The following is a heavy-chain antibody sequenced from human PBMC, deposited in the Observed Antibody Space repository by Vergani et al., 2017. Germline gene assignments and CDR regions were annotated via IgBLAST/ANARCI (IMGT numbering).Heavy chain of an antibody. CDR1: GGSISSGSYY. J-gene: IGHJ3*02. CDR3: AREGLSSGWYYAFDI. V-gene: IGHV4-61*02. CDR2: IYTSGST. D-gene: IGHD6-19*01. Sequence: QVQLQESGPGLVKPSQTLSLTCTVSGGSISSGSYYLSWIRQPAGKGLEWIGRIYTSGSTNYNPSLKSRVTISVDTSKNQFSLKLSSVTAADTAVYYCAREGLSSGWYYAFDIWGQGTMVTVSS.